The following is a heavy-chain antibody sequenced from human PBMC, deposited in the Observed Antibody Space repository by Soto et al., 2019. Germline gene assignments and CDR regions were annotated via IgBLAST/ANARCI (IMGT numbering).Heavy chain of an antibody. CDR2: TKNKANSYTT. V-gene: IGHV3-72*01. J-gene: IGHJ4*02. Sequence: VGSLRLSCAASGFTFSDRYMDWVRQAPGKGLEWAGRTKNKANSYTTEYAASVKGRFTISRDDSRNSVYLQMNSLKTDDTAVYYCTIEGAYPGPDFDYWGQGTLVTVS. D-gene: IGHD3-16*01. CDR3: TIEGAYPGPDFDY. CDR1: GFTFSDRY.